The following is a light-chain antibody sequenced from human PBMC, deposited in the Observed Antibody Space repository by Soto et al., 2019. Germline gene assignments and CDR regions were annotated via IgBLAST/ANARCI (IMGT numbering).Light chain of an antibody. CDR1: QSVLNSSNNKNY. Sequence: DSVMTQSPDSLAVSLGERATFNCKSSQSVLNSSNNKNYLTWYQQKPGQPPKLLIYWASTRESGVPDRFSGAGSGTDVTLTISSLQAEDVAVYYCQQFYTAPYTFGPGTKVDLK. J-gene: IGKJ2*01. CDR2: WAS. CDR3: QQFYTAPYT. V-gene: IGKV4-1*01.